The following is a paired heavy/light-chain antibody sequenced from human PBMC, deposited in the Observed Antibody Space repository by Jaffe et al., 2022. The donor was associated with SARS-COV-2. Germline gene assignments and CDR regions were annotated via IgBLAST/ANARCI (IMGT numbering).Light chain of an antibody. CDR1: RGVSNY. V-gene: IGKV1-27*01. J-gene: IGKJ1*01. CDR3: QKYNSAPRT. Sequence: DIQMTQSPSSLSASVGDTVTITCRASRGVSNYLAWYQQKPGKVPKLLIYAASTLRSGVPSRFSGSGSGTDFTLTINSLQPEDVATYYCQKYNSAPRTFGQGTKVEIK. CDR2: AAS.
Heavy chain of an antibody. Sequence: EVQLVESGGGLIQPGGSLRLSCAASGITVSSTYMSWVRQAPGKGLEWVSVLSGGGGTYYADSVKGRFTISRDNSKNMFYLQMNSLRAEDTAVYYCAREGGGDDWGQGTLVTVSS. V-gene: IGHV3-53*01. CDR1: GITVSSTY. D-gene: IGHD3-16*01. J-gene: IGHJ4*02. CDR3: AREGGGDD. CDR2: LSGGGGT.